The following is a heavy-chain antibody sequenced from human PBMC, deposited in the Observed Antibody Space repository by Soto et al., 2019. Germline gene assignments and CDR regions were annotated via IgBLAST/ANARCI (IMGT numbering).Heavy chain of an antibody. D-gene: IGHD2-15*01. J-gene: IGHJ5*02. Sequence: QVQLVQSGAEVKKPGSSVKVSCKASGGTFSRYTINWVRQAPGQGLEWMGRIIPIAAIANYTQKFQGRVTITVDTSSTTAYMELSSLRTDDTAVYFCAGGSTPVRGAPSWFDPWGQGTLVTVSS. V-gene: IGHV1-69*02. CDR2: IIPIAAIA. CDR3: AGGSTPVRGAPSWFDP. CDR1: GGTFSRYT.